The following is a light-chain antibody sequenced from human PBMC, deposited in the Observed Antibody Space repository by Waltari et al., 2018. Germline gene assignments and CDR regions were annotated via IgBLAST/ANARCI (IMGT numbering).Light chain of an antibody. J-gene: IGLJ7*01. CDR1: SSNIGNNY. CDR2: EKT. Sequence: QSVLTQPPSVSAAPGQRVTSPCSGGSSNIGNNYVSWYPQFPGTTPKLLIYEKTERPSGIPGRFSGSKSGTSATLDITGLQAGDEADYYCGTWDSSLSGAVFGGGTHLTVL. V-gene: IGLV1-51*02. CDR3: GTWDSSLSGAV.